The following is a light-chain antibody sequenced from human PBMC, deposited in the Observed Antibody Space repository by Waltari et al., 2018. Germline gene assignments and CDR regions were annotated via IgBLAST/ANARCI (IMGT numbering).Light chain of an antibody. J-gene: IGLJ2*01. V-gene: IGLV2-23*02. CDR2: DVT. Sequence: QSALPQPASVSGSPGQSITISCTGTSPDVGGYNHVSWYQQHPGRVPKLLIYDVTERPSGVSDRFSASKSGNTASLTISALQAEDEADYYCCSHAGSTTFVLFGGGTKLTVL. CDR3: CSHAGSTTFVL. CDR1: SPDVGGYNH.